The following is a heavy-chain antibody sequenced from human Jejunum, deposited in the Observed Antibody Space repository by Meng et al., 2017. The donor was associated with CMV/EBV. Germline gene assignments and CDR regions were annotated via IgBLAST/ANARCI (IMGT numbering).Heavy chain of an antibody. D-gene: IGHD5-18*01. CDR2: INHSGDT. V-gene: IGHV4-34*01. CDR3: ARGRYGLHYFFDS. Sequence: VSGGSVSSYYWSWIRQPPGKGLEWIAEINHSGDTDYNRSLKSRVTISIDSSKNQFSLRLSSVTAADTAVYYCARGRYGLHYFFDSWGQGTLVTVSS. J-gene: IGHJ4*02. CDR1: GGSVSSYY.